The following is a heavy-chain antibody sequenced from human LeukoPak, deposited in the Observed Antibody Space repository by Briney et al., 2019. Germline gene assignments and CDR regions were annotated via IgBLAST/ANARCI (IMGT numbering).Heavy chain of an antibody. J-gene: IGHJ4*02. CDR2: IASDGSRK. D-gene: IGHD3-16*02. CDR3: ARVSVWGSYGFPDY. Sequence: PGGSLRLSCEASGFTFSSYVLHWVRQAPGKGLEWVAVIASDGSRKHYADSVKGRFTVSRDNSKNTVSLQMNFLRVEDTGLYYCARVSVWGSYGFPDYWGQGTLVIVSS. V-gene: IGHV3-30-3*01. CDR1: GFTFSSYV.